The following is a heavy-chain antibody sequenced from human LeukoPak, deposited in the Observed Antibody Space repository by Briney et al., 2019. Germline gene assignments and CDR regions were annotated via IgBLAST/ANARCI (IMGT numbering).Heavy chain of an antibody. CDR3: ARSWAGMYYPFYYFDY. J-gene: IGHJ4*02. CDR1: GNSFSGYY. CDR2: INHRGTT. D-gene: IGHD1-26*01. Sequence: PSETLSLTCAVYGNSFSGYYWSWIRQPPGKGLEWIAEINHRGTTHYNPSLKSRVNISADTSKNQFSLHLDSVTAADTAVYYCARSWAGMYYPFYYFDYWGQGTLVSVSS. V-gene: IGHV4-34*01.